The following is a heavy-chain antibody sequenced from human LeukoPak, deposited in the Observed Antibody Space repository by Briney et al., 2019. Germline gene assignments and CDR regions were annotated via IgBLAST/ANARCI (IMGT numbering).Heavy chain of an antibody. J-gene: IGHJ4*02. CDR3: AKVFDY. CDR2: ISSSSSTI. Sequence: GKGLEWVSYISSSSSTIYYADSVKGRFTISRDNSKNTLYLQMNSLRAEDTAVYYCAKVFDYWGQGTLVTVSS. V-gene: IGHV3-48*01.